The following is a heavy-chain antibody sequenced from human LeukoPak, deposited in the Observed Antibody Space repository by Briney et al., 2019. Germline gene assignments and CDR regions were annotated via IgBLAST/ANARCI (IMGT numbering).Heavy chain of an antibody. CDR2: ISSSGSTI. J-gene: IGHJ3*02. Sequence: PGGTLRLSCTASGFDFTNYSMNWVRQAPGKGLEWVSYISSSGSTIYYADSVKGRFTISRDNAKNSLYLQMNSLRAEDTAVYYCARDEGYKDAFDIWGQGTMVTVSS. CDR1: GFDFTNYS. D-gene: IGHD5-18*01. V-gene: IGHV3-48*04. CDR3: ARDEGYKDAFDI.